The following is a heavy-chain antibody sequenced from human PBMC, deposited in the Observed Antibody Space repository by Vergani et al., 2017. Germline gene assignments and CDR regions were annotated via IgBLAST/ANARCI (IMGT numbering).Heavy chain of an antibody. D-gene: IGHD2-21*01. CDR1: VFTFSTYA. J-gene: IGHJ6*03. CDR3: VREGAYCGSTNCRKPSYVYYYHMDG. V-gene: IGHV3-33*01. Sequence: QVQLVESGGGVVQPGRSLRLSCTSSVFTFSTYAMHWVRQAPGKGLEWVAIIYYDGSKKYYADSVKGRFTISRDNSRNTLDLLMSSLRAEDTAIYYCVREGAYCGSTNCRKPSYVYYYHMDGWGEGTTVTVSS. CDR2: IYYDGSKK.